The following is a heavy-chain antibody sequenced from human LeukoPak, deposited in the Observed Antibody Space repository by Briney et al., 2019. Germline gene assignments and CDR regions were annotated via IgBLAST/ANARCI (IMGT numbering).Heavy chain of an antibody. J-gene: IGHJ5*02. Sequence: GGSLRLSCAASGFTFSDHYMNWIRQAPGKGLEWISYISSSGSTIYYADSVKGRFTISRDNAKNSLYLQMNSLRAEDTAVYYCARAAVGYCSSTSCYSWFDPWGQGTLVTVSS. CDR2: ISSSGSTI. CDR3: ARAAVGYCSSTSCYSWFDP. V-gene: IGHV3-11*01. CDR1: GFTFSDHY. D-gene: IGHD2-2*01.